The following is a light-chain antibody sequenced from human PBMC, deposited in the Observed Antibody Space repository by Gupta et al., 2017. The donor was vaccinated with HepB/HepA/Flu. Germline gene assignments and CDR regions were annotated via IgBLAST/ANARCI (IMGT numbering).Light chain of an antibody. J-gene: IGLJ1*01. V-gene: IGLV2-14*01. CDR3: SSYTSSTTLYV. CDR2: DVS. Sequence: QSALTQPASVSGSPAQSLTIPCTGTSSDVGGYNYVSWSQQHPGKAPKLMIYDVSNRPSGVSNRFSGSKSGNTASLTISGLQAEDEADYYCSSYTSSTTLYVFGTGTKVTVL. CDR1: SSDVGGYNY.